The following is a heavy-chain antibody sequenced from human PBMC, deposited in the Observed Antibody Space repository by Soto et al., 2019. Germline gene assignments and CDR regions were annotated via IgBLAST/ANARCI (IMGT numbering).Heavy chain of an antibody. CDR3: ARQASGYYYGWFDP. CDR1: GGSILDSTYY. CDR2: IFYSGGT. D-gene: IGHD3-22*01. V-gene: IGHV4-39*01. Sequence: NPSETLSLTCTVSGGSILDSTYYWAWIRQSPGKGLEWIGTIFYSGGTFYTPSLKSRVTISVDTSNNQFSLKLSSVTAADTAVYYCARQASGYYYGWFDPWGQGTLVTVSS. J-gene: IGHJ5*02.